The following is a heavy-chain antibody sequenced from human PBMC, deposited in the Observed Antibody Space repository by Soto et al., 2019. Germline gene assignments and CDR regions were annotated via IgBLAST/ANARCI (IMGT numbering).Heavy chain of an antibody. D-gene: IGHD3-10*02. CDR1: GFSLSTNGVG. CDR2: IYWDDDK. V-gene: IGHV2-5*02. CDR3: AHSPRITMYDY. Sequence: QITLKESGPPLVKPTQTLTLTCTSSGFSLSTNGVGVGWIRQPPGKALEWLALIYWDDDKRYSPSLKSRLTITKDTSKNRVVLTMTNMDPVDTATYYCAHSPRITMYDYWGQGTLVTVSS. J-gene: IGHJ4*02.